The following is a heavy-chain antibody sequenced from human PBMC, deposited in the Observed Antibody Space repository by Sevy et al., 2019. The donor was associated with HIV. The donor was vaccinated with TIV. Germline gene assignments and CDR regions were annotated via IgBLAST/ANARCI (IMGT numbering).Heavy chain of an antibody. Sequence: GGFLRLSCAASGFTFSSYWMSWVRQAPGKGLEWVANIKQDGSEKYYVDSVKDRFTISRDNAKNSLYLQMNSLRAEETAVYYCARDRWGKEYFQHWGQGTLVTVSS. CDR3: ARDRWGKEYFQH. D-gene: IGHD3-16*01. CDR1: GFTFSSYW. V-gene: IGHV3-7*01. CDR2: IKQDGSEK. J-gene: IGHJ1*01.